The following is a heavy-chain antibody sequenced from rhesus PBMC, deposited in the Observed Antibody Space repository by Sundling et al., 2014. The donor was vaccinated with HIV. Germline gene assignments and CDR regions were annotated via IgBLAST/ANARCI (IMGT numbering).Heavy chain of an antibody. CDR3: ARERGSRVDF. Sequence: QVQLQESGPGAVKPSETLSLTCAVSGGSISDSYYWSWIRQPPGKGLEWIGYIGGISGRTYYNPSLKSRVTISTDTSNNQFSLNLISVTAADTAVYYCARERGSRVDFWGQGVLVTVSS. CDR2: IGGISGRT. D-gene: IGHD5-42*01. J-gene: IGHJ4*01. CDR1: GGSISDSYY. V-gene: IGHV4-165*01.